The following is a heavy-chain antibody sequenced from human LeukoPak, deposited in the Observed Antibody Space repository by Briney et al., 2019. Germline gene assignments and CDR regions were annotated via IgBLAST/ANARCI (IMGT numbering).Heavy chain of an antibody. D-gene: IGHD4-17*01. Sequence: PGGSLRLSCAASGFTFSDYALIWVRQAPGKGLGWVSAIRGTGGTTYYADSVKGRCTISRDNSRNTVYLQMNSLRAEDTALYFCGKDPNGDYVGAFDFWGPGTMVTVSS. CDR3: GKDPNGDYVGAFDF. CDR1: GFTFSDYA. CDR2: IRGTGGTT. V-gene: IGHV3-23*01. J-gene: IGHJ3*01.